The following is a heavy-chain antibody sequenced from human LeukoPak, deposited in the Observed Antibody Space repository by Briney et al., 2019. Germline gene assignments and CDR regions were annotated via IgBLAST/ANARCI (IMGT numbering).Heavy chain of an antibody. D-gene: IGHD7-27*01. CDR3: ARPTLTGDAFDI. CDR1: GGTFSSYA. Sequence: SVKVSCKASGGTFSSYAISWVRQAPGQGLEWMGRIIPILGIANYAQKFQGRVTITADKSTSTAYMELSSLRSEDTAVYYCARPTLTGDAFDIWGQGAMVTVSS. J-gene: IGHJ3*02. CDR2: IIPILGIA. V-gene: IGHV1-69*04.